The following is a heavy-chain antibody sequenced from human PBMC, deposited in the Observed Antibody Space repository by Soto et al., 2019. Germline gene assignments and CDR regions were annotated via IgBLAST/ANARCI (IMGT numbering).Heavy chain of an antibody. V-gene: IGHV4-31*03. CDR3: TRVGNGKWFDP. J-gene: IGHJ5*02. Sequence: QVQLQESGPGLVKPSQTLSLTCTVSGGSISSGGYYWSWIRQHPGRGPEWIGFIDNSGSAYYYPSLKSRVTISVDTSKNQFSLKMSYVTAADTAVYYCTRVGNGKWFDPWGQGTLVTVSS. CDR1: GGSISSGGYY. CDR2: IDNSGSA. D-gene: IGHD4-4*01.